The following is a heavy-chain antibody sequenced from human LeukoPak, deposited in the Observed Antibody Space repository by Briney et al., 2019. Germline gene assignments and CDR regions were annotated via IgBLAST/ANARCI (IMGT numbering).Heavy chain of an antibody. J-gene: IGHJ4*02. D-gene: IGHD2-15*01. CDR1: GGTFSSYA. Sequence: SVKVSCKASGGTFSSYAISWVRQAPGQGVEWMGRIIPILGIANYAQKFQGRVTITADKSTSTAYMELSSLRSEDTAVYYCARESCSGGSCYPRRDYWGQGTLVTVSS. CDR2: IIPILGIA. V-gene: IGHV1-69*04. CDR3: ARESCSGGSCYPRRDY.